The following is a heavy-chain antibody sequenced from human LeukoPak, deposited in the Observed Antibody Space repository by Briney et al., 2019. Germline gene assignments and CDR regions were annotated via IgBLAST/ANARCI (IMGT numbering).Heavy chain of an antibody. CDR3: ARQQRLYYYDSSGSFDY. D-gene: IGHD3-22*01. CDR1: GGSVSCGSYY. V-gene: IGHV4-61*01. CDR2: IYYSGST. Sequence: SETLSLTSTVSGGSVSCGSYYWSWIRQPPGKGLGWIGYIYYSGSTNYNPSLKSRVTISVDTSKNQFSLKLSSVTAADTAVYYCARQQRLYYYDSSGSFDYWGQGTLVTVSS. J-gene: IGHJ4*02.